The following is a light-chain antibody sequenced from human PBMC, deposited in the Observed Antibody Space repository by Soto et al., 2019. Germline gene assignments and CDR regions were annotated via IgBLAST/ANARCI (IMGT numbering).Light chain of an antibody. CDR2: DAS. CDR1: QSVSSY. V-gene: IGKV3-11*01. CDR3: QQLSNWPPEGFT. Sequence: EIVLTQSPATLSLSPGERATLSCRARQSVSSYLAWSQQKPGQAPRLLIYDASNMATGIPARFSGSGSGTDFTLTISSLEPEDFAVYYCQQLSNWPPEGFTFGPGTKVAIK. J-gene: IGKJ3*01.